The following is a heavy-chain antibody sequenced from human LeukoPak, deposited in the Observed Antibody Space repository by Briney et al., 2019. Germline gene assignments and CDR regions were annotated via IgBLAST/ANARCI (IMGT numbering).Heavy chain of an antibody. CDR2: LHANGIER. CDR1: GFTLSGYW. CDR3: ARGGYSFDY. V-gene: IGHV3-7*01. D-gene: IGHD5-12*01. Sequence: GGSLRLSCAASGFTLSGYWMSWVRQAPGKGLEWVARLHANGIERYYVDPVKGRFTISRDNAKNSLHLQMYSLRLDDTAVYYCARGGYSFDYLGQGTLVTVSS. J-gene: IGHJ4*02.